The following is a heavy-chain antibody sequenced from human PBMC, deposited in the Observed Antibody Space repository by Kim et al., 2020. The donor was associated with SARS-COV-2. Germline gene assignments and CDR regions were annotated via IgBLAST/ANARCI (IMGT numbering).Heavy chain of an antibody. Sequence: VKVSCKTTGYSFKGFSIHWVRQAPGLGLEWVGRINPNTGATFLAQKFQGRVTMARDTSINTAYMDLRSLTSDDTAIYFCARAQQSVVGYYPDYWGQGTLLTVSS. D-gene: IGHD3-3*01. CDR2: INPNTGAT. J-gene: IGHJ4*02. CDR3: ARAQQSVVGYYPDY. V-gene: IGHV1-2*06. CDR1: GYSFKGFS.